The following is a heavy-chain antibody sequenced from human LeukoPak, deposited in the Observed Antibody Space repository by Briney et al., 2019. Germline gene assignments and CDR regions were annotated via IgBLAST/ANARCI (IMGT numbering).Heavy chain of an antibody. CDR2: ISYDGSNK. D-gene: IGHD2-21*02. V-gene: IGHV3-30*18. CDR3: AKATTTATDLRKSSYCGGDCYPSYLDY. J-gene: IGHJ4*02. Sequence: SGGSLRLSCAASGFTFSSYGMHWVRQAPGKGLEWVAVISYDGSNKYYADSVKGRFTISRDNSKNTLYLQMNSLRAEDTAVYYCAKATTTATDLRKSSYCGGDCYPSYLDYWGQGTLVTVSS. CDR1: GFTFSSYG.